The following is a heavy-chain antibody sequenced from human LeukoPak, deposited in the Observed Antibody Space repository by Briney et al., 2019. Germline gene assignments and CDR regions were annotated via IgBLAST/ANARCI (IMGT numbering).Heavy chain of an antibody. CDR1: GFTFSSYA. D-gene: IGHD4-17*01. Sequence: PGGSLRLSCAASGFTFSSYAMSWVRQAPGKGLEWVSVISGSGASTYYADSVRGRFTISRDNSKNTLYLQMNSLRAEDTALYYCAKDQDDYAEADYFQHWGQGTLVTVSS. CDR3: AKDQDDYAEADYFQH. V-gene: IGHV3-23*01. CDR2: ISGSGAST. J-gene: IGHJ1*01.